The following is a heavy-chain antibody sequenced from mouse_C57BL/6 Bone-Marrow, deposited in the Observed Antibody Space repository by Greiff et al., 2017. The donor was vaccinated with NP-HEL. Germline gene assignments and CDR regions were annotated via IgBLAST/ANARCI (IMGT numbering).Heavy chain of an antibody. D-gene: IGHD1-1*01. CDR1: GYTFTSYW. J-gene: IGHJ1*03. CDR3: ARDYYGSSYVWYFDV. V-gene: IGHV1-62-3*01. CDR2: IDPNSGGT. Sequence: QVQLQQPGAELVKPGASVKLSCKASGYTFTSYWMHWVKQRPGRGLEWIGRIDPNSGGTKYNEKFKSKATLTVDKSSSTAYMELRSLTSEDSAVYFCARDYYGSSYVWYFDVWGTGTTVTVSS.